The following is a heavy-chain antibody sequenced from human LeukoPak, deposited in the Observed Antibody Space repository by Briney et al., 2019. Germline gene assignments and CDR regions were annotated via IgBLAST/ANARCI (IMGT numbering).Heavy chain of an antibody. CDR2: IYSNGKA. CDR3: ARDRADGYNYGDSFDY. D-gene: IGHD5-18*01. V-gene: IGHV3-66*01. CDR1: GFSVSDNY. J-gene: IGHJ4*02. Sequence: GGSLRLSCAASGFSVSDNYMSWVRQAPGKGLEWVSVIYSNGKAYYTDSVKGRFTISRDIAQNTLFLQMNNLRAEDTAVYYCARDRADGYNYGDSFDYWGQGTLVTVSS.